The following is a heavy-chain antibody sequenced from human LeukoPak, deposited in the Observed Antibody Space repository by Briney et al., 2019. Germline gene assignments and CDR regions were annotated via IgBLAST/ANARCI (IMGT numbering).Heavy chain of an antibody. CDR3: ARDLGDYGFWYFDL. CDR2: ISSSSTI. D-gene: IGHD4-17*01. J-gene: IGHJ2*01. Sequence: GGSLRLSCAASGFTFSSYSMNWVRQAPGKGLEWVSYISSSSTIYYADSVKGRFTISRDNAKNSLYLQMNSLRAEDTAVYYCARDLGDYGFWYFDLWGRGTLVTVSS. V-gene: IGHV3-48*04. CDR1: GFTFSSYS.